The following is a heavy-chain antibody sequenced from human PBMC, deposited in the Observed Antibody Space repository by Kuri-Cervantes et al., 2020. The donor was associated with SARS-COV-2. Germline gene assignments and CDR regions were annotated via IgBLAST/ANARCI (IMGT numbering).Heavy chain of an antibody. Sequence: GESLKISCAASGFTFSSYAMHWVRQAPGKGLEWVAVISYDGSNKYYADSVKGRFTISRDNSKNTLYLQMNSLRAEDTAVYYCAGGRSDYYDILTGYSPYYYYYMDVWGKGTTVTVSS. CDR1: GFTFSSYA. V-gene: IGHV3-30*04. CDR2: ISYDGSNK. CDR3: AGGRSDYYDILTGYSPYYYYYMDV. D-gene: IGHD3-9*01. J-gene: IGHJ6*03.